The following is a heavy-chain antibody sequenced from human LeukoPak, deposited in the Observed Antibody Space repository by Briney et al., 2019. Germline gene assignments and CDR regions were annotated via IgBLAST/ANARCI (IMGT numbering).Heavy chain of an antibody. CDR3: ARDDYSNHDSAD. CDR1: GYSISSWFY. V-gene: IGHV4-38-2*02. Sequence: SETLSLTCTVSGYSISSWFYWAWIRQPPGKGLEWIGNIVPVHGGNTKYSSSLKGRVTISADTFKNQFSLSLSSVTAADTAIYYCARDDYSNHDSADWGQGTPVTVSS. J-gene: IGHJ4*02. D-gene: IGHD4-11*01. CDR2: IVPVHGGNT.